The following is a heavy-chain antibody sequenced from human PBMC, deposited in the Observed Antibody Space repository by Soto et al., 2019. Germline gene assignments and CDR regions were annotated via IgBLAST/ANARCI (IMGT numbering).Heavy chain of an antibody. J-gene: IGHJ4*02. CDR1: GGSLDADD. Sequence: TSETLCVRWSAAGGSLDADDGSWLRQPPGKGLEWIGRIYNGGITKYNPSLTSRVIISVDMSKSQVSLKLASVTAADTAVYYCAQSTGWPGFDFRGQGVLVTVSS. D-gene: IGHD2-2*01. V-gene: IGHV4-59*13. CDR3: AQSTGWPGFDF. CDR2: IYNGGIT.